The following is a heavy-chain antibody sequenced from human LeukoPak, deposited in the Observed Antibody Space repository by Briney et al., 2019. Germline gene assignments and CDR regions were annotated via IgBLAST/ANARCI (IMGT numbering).Heavy chain of an antibody. CDR1: GFTFSSYA. Sequence: GGSLRLSCAASGFTFSSYAMSWVRQAPGKGLEWVSAISGSGGSTYYADSVKGRFTISRDNSKNTLYLQMNSLRAEDTAVYYCVKGPIAAAGKYYYYYGMDVWGQGTTVTVSS. CDR3: VKGPIAAAGKYYYYYGMDV. D-gene: IGHD6-13*01. V-gene: IGHV3-23*01. CDR2: ISGSGGST. J-gene: IGHJ6*02.